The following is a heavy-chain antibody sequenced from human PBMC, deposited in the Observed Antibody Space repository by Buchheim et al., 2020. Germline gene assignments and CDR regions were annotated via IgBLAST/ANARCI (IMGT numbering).Heavy chain of an antibody. CDR1: GFTFSKYG. J-gene: IGHJ6*02. D-gene: IGHD6-19*01. V-gene: IGHV3-33*01. CDR3: ARPERPVAGTDYYYGMDV. CDR2: IWYDGSSE. Sequence: QVQLVESGGGVVQPGRSLRLSCAASGFTFSKYGMHWVRQAPGKGLEWVALIWYDGSSEYYADSVKGRFTISRDNSKNTLLLQLNSLRAEDTAVYYCARPERPVAGTDYYYGMDVWGQGTT.